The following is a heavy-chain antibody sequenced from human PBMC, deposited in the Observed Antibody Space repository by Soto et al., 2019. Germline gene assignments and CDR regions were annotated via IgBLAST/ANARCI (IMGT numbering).Heavy chain of an antibody. J-gene: IGHJ4*02. CDR1: GYIFTASY. CDR2: INPNSGGT. CDR3: ARDYRNFDH. Sequence: ASVKVSCKASGYIFTASYMHWVRQAPGQALEWMGWINPNSGGTNYAQKFQGRVTMTRDTSITTAYMELSRLRSDDTAVYYCARDYRNFDHWGLGTLVTVSS. V-gene: IGHV1-2*02.